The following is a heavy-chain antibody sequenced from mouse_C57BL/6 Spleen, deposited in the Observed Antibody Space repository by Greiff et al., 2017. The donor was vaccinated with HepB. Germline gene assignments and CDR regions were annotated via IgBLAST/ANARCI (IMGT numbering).Heavy chain of an antibody. CDR1: GYTFTSYW. V-gene: IGHV1-64*01. J-gene: IGHJ1*03. CDR2: IHPNSGST. CDR3: ARDVPERYFDV. Sequence: VQLQQPGAELVKPGASVKLSCKASGYTFTSYWMHWVKQRPGQGLEWIGMIHPNSGSTNYNEKFKSKATLTVDKSSSTAYMQLSSLTSEDSAVYYCARDVPERYFDVWGTGTTVTVSS.